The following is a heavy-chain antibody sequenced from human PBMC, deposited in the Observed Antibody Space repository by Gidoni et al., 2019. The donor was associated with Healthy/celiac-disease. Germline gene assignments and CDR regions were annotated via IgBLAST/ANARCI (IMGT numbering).Heavy chain of an antibody. CDR2: RSYDGSNK. J-gene: IGHJ6*02. V-gene: IGHV3-30*18. Sequence: QVQLGESGGGVVQPGRSLRLSCAASGFTFSSYGMHWVRQAPAKGLEWVAVRSYDGSNKYYADSVKGRFTISRDNSKNTLYLQMNSLRAEDTAVYYCAKEGWELLNYYYGMDVWGQGTTVTVSS. CDR1: GFTFSSYG. CDR3: AKEGWELLNYYYGMDV. D-gene: IGHD1-26*01.